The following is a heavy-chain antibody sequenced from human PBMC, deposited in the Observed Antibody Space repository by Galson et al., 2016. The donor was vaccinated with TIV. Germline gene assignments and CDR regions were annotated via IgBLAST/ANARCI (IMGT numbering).Heavy chain of an antibody. V-gene: IGHV6-1*01. D-gene: IGHD1-7*01. Sequence: CAISGDSVSGNTAAWDWVRQSPSTGLEWLGRTYYTSKWNTDYAVSVKGRIIIRPDTSMNQVSLQLSSVIPDDTAVYYCSRGNWNYGMGGAMDVWGRGTTVTVSS. J-gene: IGHJ6*02. CDR3: SRGNWNYGMGGAMDV. CDR2: TYYTSKWNT. CDR1: GDSVSGNTAA.